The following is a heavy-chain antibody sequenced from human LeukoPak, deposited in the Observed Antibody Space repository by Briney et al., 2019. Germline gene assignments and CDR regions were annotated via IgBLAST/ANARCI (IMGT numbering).Heavy chain of an antibody. V-gene: IGHV3-48*03. CDR3: AREDSRDALDI. Sequence: GGSLRLSCEGSGFTFSSFEMNWVRQAPGKGLEWLSCIGSGGTTIFYADSVKGRFTISRDNARNSLYLQMNSLRAEDTAVYHCAREDSRDALDIWGQGTMVTVSS. CDR2: IGSGGTTI. CDR1: GFTFSSFE. J-gene: IGHJ3*02. D-gene: IGHD3-22*01.